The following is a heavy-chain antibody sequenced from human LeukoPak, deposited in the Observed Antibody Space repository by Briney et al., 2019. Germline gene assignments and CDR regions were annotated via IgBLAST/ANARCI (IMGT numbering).Heavy chain of an antibody. J-gene: IGHJ4*02. CDR1: GFTFSSYA. V-gene: IGHV3-23*01. CDR3: ARNALRAFDY. CDR2: ICGSGGST. Sequence: GGSLRLSCAASGFTFSSYAMSWVRQAPGKGLEWVSNICGSGGSTYYADSVKGRFTISRDNSKNTLYLQMNSLRAEDTAVYYCARNALRAFDYWGQGTLVTVSS.